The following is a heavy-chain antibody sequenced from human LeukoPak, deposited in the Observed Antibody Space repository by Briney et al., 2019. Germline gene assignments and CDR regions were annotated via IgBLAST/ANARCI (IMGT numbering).Heavy chain of an antibody. CDR3: AKPYFRWELLPFDY. D-gene: IGHD1-26*01. J-gene: IGHJ4*02. V-gene: IGHV3-30*02. Sequence: GGSLRLSCAASGFTFSSYGMHWVRQAPGKGLEWVAFIRYDGSNKYYADSVKGRFTISRDNSKNTLYLQMNSLRAEDTAVYYCAKPYFRWELLPFDYWGQGTLVTVSS. CDR2: IRYDGSNK. CDR1: GFTFSSYG.